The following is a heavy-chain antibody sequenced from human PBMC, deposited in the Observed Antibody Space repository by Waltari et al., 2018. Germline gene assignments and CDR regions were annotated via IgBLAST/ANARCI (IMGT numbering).Heavy chain of an antibody. Sequence: QVQLQESGPGLVKPSETLSLTCTVSGGSISSYYWSWIRQPPGKGLEWIGYIYTGGITNYNPSLKSRGTRSVDTSKNQFSLKLSSVTAADTAVYYCARDRPYCSGGSCYEGGYYYYMDVWGKGTTVTVSS. J-gene: IGHJ6*03. V-gene: IGHV4-4*09. D-gene: IGHD2-15*01. CDR1: GGSISSYY. CDR2: IYTGGIT. CDR3: ARDRPYCSGGSCYEGGYYYYMDV.